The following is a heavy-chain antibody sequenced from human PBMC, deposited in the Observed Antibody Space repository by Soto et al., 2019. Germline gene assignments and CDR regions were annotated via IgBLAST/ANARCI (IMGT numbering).Heavy chain of an antibody. CDR3: ANDSRKGSAIDFDY. CDR2: VNPNNGDT. V-gene: IGHV1-8*01. J-gene: IGHJ4*02. CDR1: GYTFSNYD. D-gene: IGHD1-1*01. Sequence: QVQLVQSGAELKKPGASVKVSCKASGYTFSNYDMNWVRQATGQGPEWIGWVNPNNGDTGYAQKFQGRVTLTTDISTTTAYMEVTSLRSEDTAIYYCANDSRKGSAIDFDYWGQGTLITVSS.